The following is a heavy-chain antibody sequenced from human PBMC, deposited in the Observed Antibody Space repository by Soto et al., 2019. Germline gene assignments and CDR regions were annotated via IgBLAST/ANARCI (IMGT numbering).Heavy chain of an antibody. Sequence: EVQLLESGGGLVQPGGSLRLSCAASGFTFNNYAMTWVRQAPGKGLEWVSAISGGGDTTSYADFVKGRFTVSRDGSKNTLYLQMRSLIAEDTALYYCAKGRGGSGSLTPRVDFWGQGTLVTVSS. D-gene: IGHD3-10*01. CDR2: ISGGGDTT. V-gene: IGHV3-23*01. J-gene: IGHJ4*02. CDR1: GFTFNNYA. CDR3: AKGRGGSGSLTPRVDF.